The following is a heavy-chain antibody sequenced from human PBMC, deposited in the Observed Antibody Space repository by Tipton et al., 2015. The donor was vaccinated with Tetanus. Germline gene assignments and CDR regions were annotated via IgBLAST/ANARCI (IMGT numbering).Heavy chain of an antibody. CDR1: GFTFSSYA. Sequence: AASGFTFSSYAMSWVRQAPGKGLEWVSAISGSGGSTYYADSVKGRFTISRDNSKNTLYLQMNSLRAEDTAVYYCAKGGAVAAGWDYWGQGTLVTVSS. V-gene: IGHV3-23*01. CDR2: ISGSGGST. D-gene: IGHD6-19*01. CDR3: AKGGAVAAGWDY. J-gene: IGHJ4*02.